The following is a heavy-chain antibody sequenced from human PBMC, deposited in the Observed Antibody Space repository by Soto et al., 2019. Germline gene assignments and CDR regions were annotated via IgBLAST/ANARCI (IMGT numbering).Heavy chain of an antibody. CDR1: GGSFSSNS. D-gene: IGHD3-22*01. V-gene: IGHV1-69*01. CDR3: ARANKYYYDSSGPYYGMDV. CDR2: IIPIFGTT. Sequence: QVQLVQSEAEVKKPGSSVKVSCKASGGSFSSNSISWVRQAPGQGLEWMGGIIPIFGTTNYAQNFQARLTITAVESTSTAYMELSSLISEDTAVFYCARANKYYYDSSGPYYGMDVWGQGTTVTVSS. J-gene: IGHJ6*02.